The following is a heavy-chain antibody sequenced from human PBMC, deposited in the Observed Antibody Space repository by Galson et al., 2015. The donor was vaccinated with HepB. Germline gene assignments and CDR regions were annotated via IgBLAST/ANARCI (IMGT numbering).Heavy chain of an antibody. V-gene: IGHV4-59*01. CDR3: ARGSRPYYYYGMDV. D-gene: IGHD6-6*01. J-gene: IGHJ6*02. CDR1: GGSISSYY. CDR2: IYYSGST. Sequence: ETLSLTCTVSGGSISSYYWCWIRQPPGKGLEWIGSIYYSGSTNYNPSLKSRVTISVDTSKNQFSLKLSSVTAADTAVYYCARGSRPYYYYGMDVWGQGTTVTVSS.